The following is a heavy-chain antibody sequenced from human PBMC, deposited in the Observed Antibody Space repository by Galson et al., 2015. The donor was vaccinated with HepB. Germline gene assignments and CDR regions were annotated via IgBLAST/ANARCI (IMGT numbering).Heavy chain of an antibody. CDR1: GGTFSTSA. Sequence: QSGAEVKKPGSSVKVSCKASGGTFSTSAISWLRQAPGQGLEWMGRIIPILGIADYAQKFQGRVTISADKSTSTAYMELSSLRSEDTAVYYCAIWANHYGINGYYGYLHYWGQGTLVTVSS. CDR3: AIWANHYGINGYYGYLHY. D-gene: IGHD3-3*01. CDR2: IIPILGIA. V-gene: IGHV1-69*04. J-gene: IGHJ4*02.